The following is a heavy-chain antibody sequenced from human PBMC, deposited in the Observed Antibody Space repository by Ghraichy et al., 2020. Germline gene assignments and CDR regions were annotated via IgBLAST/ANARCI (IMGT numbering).Heavy chain of an antibody. CDR3: ARDSEDTAMDDYYYYYGMDV. J-gene: IGHJ6*02. V-gene: IGHV3-7*03. CDR2: IKQDGSEK. CDR1: GFTFSSYW. Sequence: GGSLRLSCAASGFTFSSYWMSWVRQAPGKGLEWVANIKQDGSEKYYVDSVKGRFTISRDNAKNSLYLQMNSLRAEDTAVYYCARDSEDTAMDDYYYYYGMDVWGQGTTVTVSS. D-gene: IGHD5-18*01.